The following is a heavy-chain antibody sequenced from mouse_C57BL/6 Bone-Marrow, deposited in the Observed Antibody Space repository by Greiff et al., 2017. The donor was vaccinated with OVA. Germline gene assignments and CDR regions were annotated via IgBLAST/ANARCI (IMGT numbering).Heavy chain of an antibody. Sequence: EVQLVESGPGLVKPSQSLSLTCSVTGYSITSGYYWNWIRQFPGNKLEWMGYISYDGSNNYNPSLKNRISITRDTSKNQFFLKLNSVTTEDTATYYCACSYVYAMDYWGQGTSVTVSS. V-gene: IGHV3-6*01. D-gene: IGHD1-1*01. CDR3: ACSYVYAMDY. J-gene: IGHJ4*01. CDR1: GYSITSGYY. CDR2: ISYDGSN.